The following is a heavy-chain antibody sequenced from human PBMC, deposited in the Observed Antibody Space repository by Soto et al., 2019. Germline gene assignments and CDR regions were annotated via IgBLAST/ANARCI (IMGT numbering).Heavy chain of an antibody. D-gene: IGHD5-18*01. CDR2: ISYDGSNK. Sequence: GGSLRLSCAASGFTFSTYGMHWVRQAPGKGLEWVAVISYDGSNKYYADSVKGRFTISRDNSKNTLYLQMNSLRVEDTAVYYCAKETGHTATSDYWGQGTLVTVSS. V-gene: IGHV3-30*18. J-gene: IGHJ4*02. CDR3: AKETGHTATSDY. CDR1: GFTFSTYG.